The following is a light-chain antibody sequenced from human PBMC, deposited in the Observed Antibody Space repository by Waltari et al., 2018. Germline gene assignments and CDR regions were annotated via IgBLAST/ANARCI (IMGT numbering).Light chain of an antibody. J-gene: IGKJ5*01. CDR1: HDISNY. CDR2: DAS. V-gene: IGKV1-33*01. CDR3: QQCLTYPQA. Sequence: DIQMTQSPSSLSASVGDRVTITCQASHDISNYLNWYQQKPGKAPKLLIYDASNLETGVPSRFSGSGSGTDFSFTISSLQPEDIATYYCQQCLTYPQAFGQGTRLEIK.